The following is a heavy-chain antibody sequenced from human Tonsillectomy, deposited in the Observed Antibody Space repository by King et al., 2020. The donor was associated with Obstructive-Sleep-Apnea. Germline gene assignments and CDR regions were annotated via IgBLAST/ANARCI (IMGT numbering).Heavy chain of an antibody. CDR2: IYYTGIT. CDR3: ARQMVDWFDP. Sequence: QVQLQESGPGLVKPSETLSLTCTVSGASFSTSYWSWIRQPPGKGLEWIGYIYYTGITMYNPSLKRRVTISLDTSKSQFSLKLNSVTAADTAVYYCARQMVDWFDPWGQGTLVTVSS. CDR1: GASFSTSY. J-gene: IGHJ5*02. V-gene: IGHV4-59*08. D-gene: IGHD2-15*01.